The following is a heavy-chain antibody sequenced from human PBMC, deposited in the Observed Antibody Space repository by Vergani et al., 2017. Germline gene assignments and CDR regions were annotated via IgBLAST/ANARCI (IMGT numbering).Heavy chain of an antibody. V-gene: IGHV3-23*01. D-gene: IGHD5-12*01. Sequence: EVQLLESGGDLVQPGGSLRLSCAASGFTFNHFAMNWVRPAPGKGLDWVSGISGSGGSTYYAGSVKGRFTISRDSSKNTLYVQMNSLSAGDTAVYYCAKANPRNSGYDYLYYYHAMDVWGQGTTVTVSS. CDR3: AKANPRNSGYDYLYYYHAMDV. J-gene: IGHJ6*02. CDR1: GFTFNHFA. CDR2: ISGSGGST.